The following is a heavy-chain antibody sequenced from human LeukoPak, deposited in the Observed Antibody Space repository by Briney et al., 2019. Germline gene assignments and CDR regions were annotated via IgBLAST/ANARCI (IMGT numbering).Heavy chain of an antibody. J-gene: IGHJ4*02. CDR3: ATYSSSSGY. CDR2: IYTSGST. CDR1: GGSISSGSYY. Sequence: PSETLSLTCTVSGGSISSGSYYWSWIWQPAGKGLEWFGRIYTSGSTNNNPSLKSRVTISVDTSKNQFSLKLSSVTAADTAVDYCATYSSSSGYWGQGTLVTVSS. D-gene: IGHD6-6*01. V-gene: IGHV4-61*02.